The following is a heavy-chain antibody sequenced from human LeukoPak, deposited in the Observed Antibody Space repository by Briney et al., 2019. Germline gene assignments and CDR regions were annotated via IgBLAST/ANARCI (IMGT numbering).Heavy chain of an antibody. J-gene: IGHJ4*02. D-gene: IGHD5-24*01. CDR3: ARLSRDGYSDY. Sequence: SETLPLTCTVSGGSISSGSYYWSWIRQPAGKGLEWIGRIYTSGSTNYNPSLKSRVTISVDTSKNQFSLKLSSVTAADTAVYYCARLSRDGYSDYWGQGTLVTVSS. V-gene: IGHV4-61*02. CDR1: GGSISSGSYY. CDR2: IYTSGST.